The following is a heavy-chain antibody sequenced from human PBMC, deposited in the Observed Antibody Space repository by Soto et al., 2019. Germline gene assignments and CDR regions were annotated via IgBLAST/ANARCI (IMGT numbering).Heavy chain of an antibody. CDR3: AKVGYCSGGRCYSDDALDI. Sequence: GGSLRLSCAASGFTFSTYGMHWVRQAPGKGLEWVALISSDGSSKFYADSVKGRFTISRDNSKNTLYLQMNSLRAEDTAVFYCAKVGYCSGGRCYSDDALDIWGQGTMVTVSS. V-gene: IGHV3-30*18. J-gene: IGHJ3*02. CDR2: ISSDGSSK. D-gene: IGHD2-15*01. CDR1: GFTFSTYG.